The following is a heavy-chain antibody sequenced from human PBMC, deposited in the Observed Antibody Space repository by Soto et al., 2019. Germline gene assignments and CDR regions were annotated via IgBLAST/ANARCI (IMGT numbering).Heavy chain of an antibody. CDR3: ARIGGLMVRGVENWFDP. CDR1: GASISRSSYY. D-gene: IGHD3-10*01. Sequence: QLQLQESGPGLVKPSETLSLTCSVSGASISRSSYYWGWIRHPPGKGLGWIGSIHYSGSTTYNPSLTSRVTISVDTSKNQFSLRLTSVTAADTAMYYCARIGGLMVRGVENWFDPWGQGILVTVSS. J-gene: IGHJ5*02. V-gene: IGHV4-39*01. CDR2: IHYSGST.